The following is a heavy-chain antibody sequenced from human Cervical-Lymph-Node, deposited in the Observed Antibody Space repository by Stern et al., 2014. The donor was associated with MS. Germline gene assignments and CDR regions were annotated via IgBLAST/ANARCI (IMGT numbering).Heavy chain of an antibody. Sequence: EVQLVQSGPEVKRPGESLKISCQASGYTFTSYWIGWVRQMPGKGLEWMAIIFPGGADIRYSPHFQGPVTISADKSTSPAYLQWNNLKASNTAIYYCARQRYFDYWGQGTLVTVSS. CDR2: IFPGGADI. V-gene: IGHV5-51*01. CDR3: ARQRYFDY. J-gene: IGHJ4*02. CDR1: GYTFTSYW.